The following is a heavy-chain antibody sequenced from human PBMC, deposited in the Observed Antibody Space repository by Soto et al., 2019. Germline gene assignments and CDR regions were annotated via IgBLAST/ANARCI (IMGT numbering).Heavy chain of an antibody. Sequence: GESLKISWKGSGYSFTSDWIGWVRQMPGKGLEWMGIIYPGDSDTRYSPSFQGQVTISADKSISTAYLQWSSLKASDTAMYYCARTAVAARDYYYGMDVWGQGTTVTVSS. D-gene: IGHD6-6*01. CDR3: ARTAVAARDYYYGMDV. CDR1: GYSFTSDW. V-gene: IGHV5-51*01. J-gene: IGHJ6*02. CDR2: IYPGDSDT.